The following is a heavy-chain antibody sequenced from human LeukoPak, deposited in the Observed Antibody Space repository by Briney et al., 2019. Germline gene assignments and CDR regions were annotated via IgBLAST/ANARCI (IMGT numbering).Heavy chain of an antibody. CDR2: ISYDGSNK. CDR1: GFTFSYYT. D-gene: IGHD3-22*01. J-gene: IGHJ4*02. V-gene: IGHV3-30-3*01. CDR3: ARVLNYYDSSGYYFSY. Sequence: GGSLRLSCAASGFTFSYYTMHWVRQAPGKGLEWVAVISYDGSNKYCADSVKGRFTISRDNSKNTLYLQMNSLRAEDTAVYYCARVLNYYDSSGYYFSYWGQGTLVTVSS.